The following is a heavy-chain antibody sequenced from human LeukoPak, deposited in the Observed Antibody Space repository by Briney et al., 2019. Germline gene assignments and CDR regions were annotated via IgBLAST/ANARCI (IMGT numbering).Heavy chain of an antibody. CDR1: GGTFSSYA. CDR2: IIPIFGTA. V-gene: IGHV1-69*01. Sequence: SVKVSCKASGGTFSSYAISWVRQAHGQGLEWMGGIIPIFGTANYAQKFQGRVTITADESTSTTYMELSSLRSEDTAVYYCARVSVVVPAATPDGDAFDIWGQGTMVTVSS. D-gene: IGHD2-2*01. J-gene: IGHJ3*02. CDR3: ARVSVVVPAATPDGDAFDI.